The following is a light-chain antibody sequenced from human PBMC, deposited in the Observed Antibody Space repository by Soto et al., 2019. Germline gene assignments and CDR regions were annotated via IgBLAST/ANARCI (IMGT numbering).Light chain of an antibody. CDR3: QQLNSYPP. Sequence: DIQLTQSPSFLSASVGDRVTIPCRASQGISSYLAWYQQKPGKAPKLLIYAASTLQSGVPSRFSGSGSGTEFTLTISSLQPEDFATYYCQQLNSYPPFGGGTKVDI. V-gene: IGKV1-9*01. CDR2: AAS. J-gene: IGKJ4*01. CDR1: QGISSY.